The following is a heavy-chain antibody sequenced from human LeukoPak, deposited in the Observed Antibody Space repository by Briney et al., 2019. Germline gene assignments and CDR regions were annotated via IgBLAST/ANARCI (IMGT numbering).Heavy chain of an antibody. CDR1: GFTFSSYE. D-gene: IGHD1-26*01. V-gene: IGHV3-48*03. J-gene: IGHJ3*02. Sequence: GGSLRLSCAASGFTFSSYEMNWVRQAPGKGLEWVSYISSSGSTIYYADSVKGRFTISRDNAKNSLYLQMNSLRAEDTALYYXXXXXXSGSYYPDAFDIWGQGTMVTVSS. CDR3: XXXXXSGSYYPDAFDI. CDR2: ISSSGSTI.